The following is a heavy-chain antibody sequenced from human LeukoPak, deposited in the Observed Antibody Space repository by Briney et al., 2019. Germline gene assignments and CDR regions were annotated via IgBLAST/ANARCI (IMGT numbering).Heavy chain of an antibody. V-gene: IGHV3-23*01. CDR2: TSGSGGHT. CDR1: GFTFSSYA. Sequence: GGSPRLSCAASGFTFSSYAMSWVRQAPGKGLEWVSGTSGSGGHTYYADSVKGRFTISRDNSKNTLYLQMNRLGAEDTAIYYCMKGAVWGQGTLVTVSS. CDR3: MKGAV. J-gene: IGHJ4*02.